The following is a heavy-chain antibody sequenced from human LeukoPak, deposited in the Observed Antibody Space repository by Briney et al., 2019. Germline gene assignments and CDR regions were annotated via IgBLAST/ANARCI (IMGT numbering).Heavy chain of an antibody. J-gene: IGHJ4*02. D-gene: IGHD3-16*02. Sequence: GGSLRLSCAASGFTFSSYEMNWVRQAPGKGPEWVSYISSRGSTIYYADSVKGRFTISRDNAKNSLYLQMNSLRAEDTAVYYCARDFWGSYVWGSYRFAFDYWGQGTLVTVSS. V-gene: IGHV3-48*03. CDR3: ARDFWGSYVWGSYRFAFDY. CDR2: ISSRGSTI. CDR1: GFTFSSYE.